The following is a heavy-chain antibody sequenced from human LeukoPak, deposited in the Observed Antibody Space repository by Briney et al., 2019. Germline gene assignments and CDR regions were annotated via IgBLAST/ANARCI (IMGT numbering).Heavy chain of an antibody. J-gene: IGHJ5*02. V-gene: IGHV4-34*01. Sequence: SETLSLTCAVYGGSFSGYYWSWIRQPPGKGLEWIGEINHSEGTNYNPSLKSRVTISVDTSKNQFSLKLSSVTAADTAVYYCARARGYLNWFDPWGQGTLVTVSS. CDR2: INHSEGT. CDR3: ARARGYLNWFDP. CDR1: GGSFSGYY. D-gene: IGHD5-18*01.